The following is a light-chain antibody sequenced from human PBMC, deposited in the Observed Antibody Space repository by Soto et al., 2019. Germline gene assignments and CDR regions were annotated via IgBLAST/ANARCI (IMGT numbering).Light chain of an antibody. CDR3: QHYNSYST. V-gene: IGKV1-5*01. CDR1: QTITSW. Sequence: DIRVTQSPPTLSASVGDRVTITFRASQTITSWVAWYQKQRGKAPKLLVYDASTVQSGVATRFSGSGSGTEFTLIISGLQPEDSATYYCQHYNSYSTFGQGTKVDI. CDR2: DAS. J-gene: IGKJ1*01.